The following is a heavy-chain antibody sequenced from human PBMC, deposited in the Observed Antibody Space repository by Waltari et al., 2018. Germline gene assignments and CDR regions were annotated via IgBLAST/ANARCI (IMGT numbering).Heavy chain of an antibody. D-gene: IGHD2-15*01. J-gene: IGHJ5*02. CDR3: ARSGVVVAATNWFDP. CDR1: GGSISSYY. Sequence: QVQLQESGPGLVKPSETLSLTCTVSGGSISSYYWSWIRQPPGKGLEWIGYIYYSGGTNDNPYMKSRVTISVDTSKNQFSLKLSSVTAADTAVYYCARSGVVVAATNWFDPWGQGTLVTVSS. CDR2: IYYSGGT. V-gene: IGHV4-59*01.